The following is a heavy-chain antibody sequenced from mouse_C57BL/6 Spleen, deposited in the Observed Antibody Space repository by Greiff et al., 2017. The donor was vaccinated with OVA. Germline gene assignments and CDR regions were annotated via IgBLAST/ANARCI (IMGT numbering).Heavy chain of an antibody. Sequence: EVQRVESGGGLVKPGGSLKLSCAASGFTFSDYGMHWVRQAPEKGLEWVAYISSGSSTIYYADTVQGRFTISRDNAKNTLFLQMTSLSSDDTAMYYCARDYDWYFDVWGTGTTVTVSS. V-gene: IGHV5-17*01. J-gene: IGHJ1*03. CDR1: GFTFSDYG. CDR2: ISSGSSTI. D-gene: IGHD2-4*01. CDR3: ARDYDWYFDV.